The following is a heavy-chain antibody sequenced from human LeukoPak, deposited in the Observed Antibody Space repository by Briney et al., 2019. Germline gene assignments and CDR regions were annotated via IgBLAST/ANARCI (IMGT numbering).Heavy chain of an antibody. V-gene: IGHV4-38-2*02. J-gene: IGHJ4*02. CDR3: ARDLRYYDSSGLDY. Sequence: PSETLSLTCTVSGYSISSGYYWGWIRQPPGKGLEWIGSIYHSGSTYYNPSLKSLVTISVDTSKNQFSLKLRSVTAADTAVYYCARDLRYYDSSGLDYWGQGTLVTVSS. CDR1: GYSISSGYY. CDR2: IYHSGST. D-gene: IGHD3-22*01.